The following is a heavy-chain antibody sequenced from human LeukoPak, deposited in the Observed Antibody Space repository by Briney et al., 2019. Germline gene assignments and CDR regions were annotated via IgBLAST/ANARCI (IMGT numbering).Heavy chain of an antibody. CDR2: IYTSGST. Sequence: SQTLSLTCTVSGGSISSGSYYWSWIRQPAGKGLEWIGRIYTSGSTNYNPSLKSRVTISVDTSKNQFSLKLSSVTAADTAVYYCASLSRRGYSGPRPDYWGQGTLVTVSS. CDR1: GGSISSGSYY. CDR3: ASLSRRGYSGPRPDY. V-gene: IGHV4-61*02. J-gene: IGHJ4*02. D-gene: IGHD5-12*01.